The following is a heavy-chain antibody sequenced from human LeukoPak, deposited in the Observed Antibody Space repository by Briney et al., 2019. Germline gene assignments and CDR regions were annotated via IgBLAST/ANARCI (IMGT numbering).Heavy chain of an antibody. CDR3: ARSGYYRIAAFDI. CDR1: GFTLSSYW. J-gene: IGHJ3*02. D-gene: IGHD3-22*01. CDR2: IKQDGSEK. V-gene: IGHV3-7*01. Sequence: GGSLRLSCAASGFTLSSYWMSWARQAPGKGLEWVANIKQDGSEKYYVDSVKGRFTISRDNAKNSLYLQMNSLRAEDTAVYYCARSGYYRIAAFDIWGQGTMVTVSS.